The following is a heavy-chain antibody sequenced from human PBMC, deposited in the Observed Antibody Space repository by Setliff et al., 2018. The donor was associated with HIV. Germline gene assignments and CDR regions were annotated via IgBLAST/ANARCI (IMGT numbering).Heavy chain of an antibody. V-gene: IGHV4-59*11. CDR3: ARGVVDYDFWSGSGDYYYMDV. J-gene: IGHJ6*03. Sequence: SETLSLTCTVSGGSMNSHYWSWIRQSPGRGLEWIGYIYYSVSTKYNPSLKSRVSMSINTSKNQFSLKMSSVTAADTAVYYCARGVVDYDFWSGSGDYYYMDVWGKGTTVTVSS. CDR1: GGSMNSHY. D-gene: IGHD3-3*01. CDR2: IYYSVST.